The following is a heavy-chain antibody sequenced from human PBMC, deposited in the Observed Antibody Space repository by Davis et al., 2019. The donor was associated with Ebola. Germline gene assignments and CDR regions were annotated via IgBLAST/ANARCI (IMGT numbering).Heavy chain of an antibody. D-gene: IGHD1-26*01. CDR3: ARRVGARSGFDY. Sequence: ASVKVSCKGSGYSFSDYYMHWVQGAPGKGLEWVGLVDPKAGKTVYAEKFQDRVTITADKSTDTVYMELNSLRSEDTAVYYCARRVGARSGFDYWGQGTLVTVSS. CDR2: VDPKAGKT. J-gene: IGHJ4*01. CDR1: GYSFSDYY. V-gene: IGHV1-69-2*01.